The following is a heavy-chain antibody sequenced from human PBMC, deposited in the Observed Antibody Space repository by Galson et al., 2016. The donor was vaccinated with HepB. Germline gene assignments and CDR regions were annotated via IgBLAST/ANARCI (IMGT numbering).Heavy chain of an antibody. CDR2: IYGDDDK. CDR1: GFSLSTGGVA. V-gene: IGHV2-5*02. CDR3: AHRSGGAYYFDGIVYPHYFDS. D-gene: IGHD3-22*01. Sequence: PALVKPTQTLTLTCTFSGFSLSTGGVAVGWIRQPPGRALEWLALIYGDDDKRYSPFLKRRLTITKDTSTNKVVLTMTNMDPVDTGTYFCAHRSGGAYYFDGIVYPHYFDSWGQGTLGTVSS. J-gene: IGHJ4*02.